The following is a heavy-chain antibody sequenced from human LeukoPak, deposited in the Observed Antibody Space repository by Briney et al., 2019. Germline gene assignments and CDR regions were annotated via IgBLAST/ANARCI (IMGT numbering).Heavy chain of an antibody. CDR3: ARDILTGYGD. D-gene: IGHD3-9*01. CDR2: ISSSSSYI. J-gene: IGHJ4*02. V-gene: IGHV3-21*01. Sequence: GGSLRLSCAASGFTFSSYSMNWVRQAPGKGLEWVSSISSSSSYIYYADSVKGRFTISRDNAKNSLYLQMDSLRAEDTAVYYCARDILTGYGDWGQGTLVTVSS. CDR1: GFTFSSYS.